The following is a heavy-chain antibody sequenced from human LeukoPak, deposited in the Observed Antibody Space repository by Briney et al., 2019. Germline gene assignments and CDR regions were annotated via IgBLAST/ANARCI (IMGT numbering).Heavy chain of an antibody. V-gene: IGHV6-1*01. J-gene: IGHJ6*02. D-gene: IGHD4-17*01. CDR3: ARDLVTTVTTLYYYAMDV. CDR2: TYYRSKWYD. Sequence: SQTLSLTCAISGDSVSSNSAAWNWIRQSPSRGLEWLGRTYYRSKWYDDYAVSVKSRITINPDTSKNQFSLQLNSVTSEDTAVYYCARDLVTTVTTLYYYAMDVWGQGTTVTVSS. CDR1: GDSVSSNSAA.